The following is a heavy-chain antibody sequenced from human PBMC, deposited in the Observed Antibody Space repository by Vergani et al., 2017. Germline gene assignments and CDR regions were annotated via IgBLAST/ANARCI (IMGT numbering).Heavy chain of an antibody. Sequence: EVQLVESGGGLIQPGGSLRLSCAASGFTFSNAWMSWVRQAPGKGLEWVGRIKSKTDGGTTDYAAPVKGRFTISRDDSKNTLYLQMNSLKTEDTAVYYCARDTSSWIQLWEYYFDYWGQGTLVTVSS. CDR1: GFTFSNAW. J-gene: IGHJ4*02. CDR2: IKSKTDGGTT. D-gene: IGHD5-18*01. V-gene: IGHV3-15*01. CDR3: ARDTSSWIQLWEYYFDY.